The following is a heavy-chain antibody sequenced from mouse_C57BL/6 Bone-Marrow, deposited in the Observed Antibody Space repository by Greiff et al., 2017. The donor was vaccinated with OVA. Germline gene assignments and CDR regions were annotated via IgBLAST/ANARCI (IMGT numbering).Heavy chain of an antibody. D-gene: IGHD2-4*01. CDR3: AREGDDYDGYFDV. J-gene: IGHJ1*03. CDR1: GYSITSGYY. CDR2: ISYDGSN. Sequence: EVKLQESGPGLVKPSQSLSLTCSVTGYSITSGYYWNWIRQFPGNKLEWMGYISYDGSNNYNPSLKNRISITRDTSKNQFFLKLNSVITEDTATYYCAREGDDYDGYFDVWGTGTTVTVSS. V-gene: IGHV3-6*01.